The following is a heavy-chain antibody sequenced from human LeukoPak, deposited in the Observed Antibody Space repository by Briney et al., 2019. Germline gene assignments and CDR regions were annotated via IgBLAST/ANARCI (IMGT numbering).Heavy chain of an antibody. CDR3: ARYNYYGSGSPAGYFDY. J-gene: IGHJ4*02. D-gene: IGHD3-10*01. V-gene: IGHV2-70*11. CDR2: IDWDDDK. CDR1: GFSLSTSGMC. Sequence: SGPTLVNPTQTLTLTCTFSGFSLSTSGMCVSWIRQPPGKALEWLARIDWDDDKYYSTSLKTRLTISKDTSKNQVVLTMTNMDPVDTATYYCARYNYYGSGSPAGYFDYWGQGTLVTVSS.